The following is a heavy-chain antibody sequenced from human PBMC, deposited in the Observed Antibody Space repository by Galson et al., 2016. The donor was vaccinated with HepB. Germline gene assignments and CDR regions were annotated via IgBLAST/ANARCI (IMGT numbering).Heavy chain of an antibody. V-gene: IGHV4-61*09. J-gene: IGHJ4*02. CDR3: ARVATILETDY. Sequence: TLSLACLVPGRSISSGGSVWGWLRQPGGKGLEWFGQIYTRGSTNTTPSLKSRVTLTLHKSNNQFSLKLRSVTAADTAMYYCARVATILETDYWGQGTLVTVSS. CDR2: IYTRGST. CDR1: GRSISSGGSV. D-gene: IGHD5-24*01.